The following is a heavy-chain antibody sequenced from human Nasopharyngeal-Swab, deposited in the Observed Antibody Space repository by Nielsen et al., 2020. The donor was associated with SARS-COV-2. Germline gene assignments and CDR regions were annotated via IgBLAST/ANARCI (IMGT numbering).Heavy chain of an antibody. CDR2: INPSSGGT. J-gene: IGHJ5*02. CDR1: GYTFTGYY. D-gene: IGHD6-19*01. CDR3: ARDRRDSSGTHNWFDP. V-gene: IGHV1-2*04. Sequence: ASVEVSCKASGYTFTGYYMHWVRQAPGQGLEWMGWINPSSGGTNYAQKFQGWVTMTRDTSISTAYMELSRLRSDDTAVYYCARDRRDSSGTHNWFDPWGQGTLVTVSS.